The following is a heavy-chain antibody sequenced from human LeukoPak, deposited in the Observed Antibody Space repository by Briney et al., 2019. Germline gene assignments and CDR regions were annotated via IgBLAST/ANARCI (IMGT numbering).Heavy chain of an antibody. D-gene: IGHD3-3*01. V-gene: IGHV3-23*01. J-gene: IGHJ4*02. Sequence: SGGSLRLSCAASGFTFSSYAMSWVRQAPGKGLEWVSAISGSGGSTYYADSVKGRFTISRDNSKNTLYLQMNSLSAEDTAVYYCAKEGQITIFGVVITYYFDYWGQGTLVTVSS. CDR2: ISGSGGST. CDR1: GFTFSSYA. CDR3: AKEGQITIFGVVITYYFDY.